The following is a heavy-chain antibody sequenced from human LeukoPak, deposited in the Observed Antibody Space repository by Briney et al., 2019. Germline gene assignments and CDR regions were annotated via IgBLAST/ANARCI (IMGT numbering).Heavy chain of an antibody. CDR2: IHYSGST. CDR1: GGSISSYY. J-gene: IGHJ5*02. CDR3: ARENGDYVT. V-gene: IGHV4-59*01. Sequence: SETLSLTCTVSGGSISSYYWSWIRQPPGKGLGWIGYIHYSGSTNYNPSLKSRVTISVDTSKNQFSLKLSSVTAADTAVYYCARENGDYVTWGQGTLVTVSS. D-gene: IGHD4-17*01.